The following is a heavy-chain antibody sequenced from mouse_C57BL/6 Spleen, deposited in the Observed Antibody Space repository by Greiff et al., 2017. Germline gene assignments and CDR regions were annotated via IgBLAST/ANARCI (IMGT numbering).Heavy chain of an antibody. J-gene: IGHJ2*01. D-gene: IGHD1-1*01. V-gene: IGHV5-17*01. Sequence: EVQGVESGGGLVKPGGSLKLSCAASGFTFSDYGMHWVRQAPEKGLEWVAFISSGSSTIYYADTVKGRFTISRDNAKNTLFLQMTSLRSEDTAMYYCAVTTVVALDYWGQGTTLTVSS. CDR3: AVTTVVALDY. CDR1: GFTFSDYG. CDR2: ISSGSSTI.